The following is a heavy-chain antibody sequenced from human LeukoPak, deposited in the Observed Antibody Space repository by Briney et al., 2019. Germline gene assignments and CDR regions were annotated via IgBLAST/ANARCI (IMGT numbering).Heavy chain of an antibody. CDR1: GGSVSSGSYY. CDR3: ARGGIVLIVYAPFDY. J-gene: IGHJ4*02. Sequence: TSETLSLTCTVSGGSVSSGSYYWSWIRQPPGKGLEWIGYIYYSGSTNYNPSLKSRVTISVDTSKNQFSLKLSSVTAADTAVYYCARGGIVLIVYAPFDYWGQGTLVTVSS. V-gene: IGHV4-61*01. D-gene: IGHD2-8*01. CDR2: IYYSGST.